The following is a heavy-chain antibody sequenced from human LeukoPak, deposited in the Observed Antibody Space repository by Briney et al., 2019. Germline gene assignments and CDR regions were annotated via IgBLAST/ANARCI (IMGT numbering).Heavy chain of an antibody. J-gene: IGHJ3*02. V-gene: IGHV4-39*01. CDR1: GGSISSSSYY. D-gene: IGHD3-9*01. CDR3: ARPRVPGRAIFWGTDDAFDI. Sequence: PSETLSLTCTVSGGSISSSSYYWGWIRQPPGKGLEWIGSIYYSGSTYYNPSLKSRVTISVDTSKNQFSLKLSSVTAADTAVYYCARPRVPGRAIFWGTDDAFDIWGQGTLVTVSS. CDR2: IYYSGST.